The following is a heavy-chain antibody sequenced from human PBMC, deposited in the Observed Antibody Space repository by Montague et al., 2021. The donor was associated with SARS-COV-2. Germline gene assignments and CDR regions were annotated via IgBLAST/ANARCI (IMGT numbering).Heavy chain of an antibody. V-gene: IGHV4-34*01. J-gene: IGHJ4*02. CDR1: GGSFSGSY. D-gene: IGHD6-19*01. CDR2: VYYSGST. CDR3: ESGDCSSGTCSVDY. Sequence: SETLSLTCAVYGGSFSGSYWSWIRRPPGKGLEWIGDVYYSGSTNYNPSLKSRVTISVDTSKNQFSLKLSSVTAADTAVYYCESGDCSSGTCSVDYWGQGTLVTVSS.